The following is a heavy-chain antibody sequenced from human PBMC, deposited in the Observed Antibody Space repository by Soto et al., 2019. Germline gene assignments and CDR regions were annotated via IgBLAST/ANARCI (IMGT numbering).Heavy chain of an antibody. CDR1: GYTFTSYY. CDR2: FNPTGDTA. V-gene: IGHV1-46*01. Sequence: QVQLVQSGAEVKKPGASVKASCKASGYTFTSYYIHWVRQAPGQGLEWMGIFNPTGDTASYAQKLQGRVTMTRDTSTGTAYMELGSLRSEDTAVYYCARGGRIVDTGIGYYYYHAMDVWGQGTTVTVS. CDR3: ARGGRIVDTGIGYYYYHAMDV. D-gene: IGHD5-18*01. J-gene: IGHJ6*02.